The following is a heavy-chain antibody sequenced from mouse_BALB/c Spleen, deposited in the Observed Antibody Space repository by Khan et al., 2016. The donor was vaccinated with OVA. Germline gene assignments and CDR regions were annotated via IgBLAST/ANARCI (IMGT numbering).Heavy chain of an antibody. D-gene: IGHD1-1*02. CDR1: GYTFTNYG. CDR2: INTYTEES. V-gene: IGHV9-3-1*01. CDR3: ASGGYWYFDV. Sequence: QIQLVQSGPELKKPGETVKISCKASGYTFTNYGMNWVKQAPGKGLKWMGWINTYTEESTYADDFKGRFVFSFETSASTAYLQINKHKNEETATYFGASGGYWYFDVWGAGTTVTVSS. J-gene: IGHJ1*01.